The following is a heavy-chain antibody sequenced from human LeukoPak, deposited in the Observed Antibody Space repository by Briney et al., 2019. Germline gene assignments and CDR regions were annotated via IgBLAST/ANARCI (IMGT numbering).Heavy chain of an antibody. CDR2: ISSDGSKT. J-gene: IGHJ5*02. D-gene: IGHD6-19*01. CDR1: GVSLSNYA. CDR3: ATFTTVAGTFWFDP. Sequence: GGSLRLSCAPSGVSLSNYALDWVRQAPGKGLEWVAAISSDGSKTYYTDSVKGRFTISRDGPSDTLSLQMDSLRAEDTARYYCATFTTVAGTFWFDPWGQGTLVIVSS. V-gene: IGHV3-30*04.